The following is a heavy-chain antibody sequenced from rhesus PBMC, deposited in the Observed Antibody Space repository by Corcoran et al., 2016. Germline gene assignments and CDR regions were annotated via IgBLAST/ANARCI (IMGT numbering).Heavy chain of an antibody. CDR2: IYGSGSST. CDR1: GGSISSSY. CDR3: AGYSGSWKFPY. Sequence: QLQLQESGPGLVKPSETLSVTCAVSGGSISSSYWSWIRQAPGKGLEGIWYIYGSGSSTNYNPSLTSRVTLSVDTSKNQLSLKLSSVTAADTAVYYCAGYSGSWKFPYWGQGVLVTVSS. V-gene: IGHV4-169*01. D-gene: IGHD6-25*01. J-gene: IGHJ4*01.